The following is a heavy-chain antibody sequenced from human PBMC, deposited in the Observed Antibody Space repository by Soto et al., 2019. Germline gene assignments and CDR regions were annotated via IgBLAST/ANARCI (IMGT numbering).Heavy chain of an antibody. CDR2: IYPPDSNT. CDR1: GYTFTNDN. CDR3: ARLAYCGSDCFFDY. D-gene: IGHD2-21*02. J-gene: IGHJ4*02. V-gene: IGHV5-51*01. Sequence: SLKISCQYSGYTFTNDNIAWVRQMPGKGLEWMGIIYPPDSNTQYSPSFRGQVTFSVDRSISTAYLQWGSLKASDTAMYFCARLAYCGSDCFFDYWGQGTLVTVSS.